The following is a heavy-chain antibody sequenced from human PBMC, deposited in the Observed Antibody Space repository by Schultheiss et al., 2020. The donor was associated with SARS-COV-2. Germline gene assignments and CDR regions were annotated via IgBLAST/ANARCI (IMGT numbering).Heavy chain of an antibody. J-gene: IGHJ4*02. CDR3: AKQNDVGSLYYYYFDS. V-gene: IGHV3-30-3*01. CDR1: GFTFSSYA. D-gene: IGHD3-3*01. CDR2: ISYDGSNK. Sequence: GGSLRLSCAASGFTFSSYAMHWVRQAPGKGLEWVAVISYDGSNKYYADSVKGRFTISRDNSKNTLYLQMNSLRAEDTAVYYCAKQNDVGSLYYYYFDSWGQGTLVTVSS.